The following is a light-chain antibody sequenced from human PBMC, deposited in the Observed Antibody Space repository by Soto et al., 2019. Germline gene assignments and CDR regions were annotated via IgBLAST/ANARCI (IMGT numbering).Light chain of an antibody. CDR3: QQYGSSGT. Sequence: EIVLTQSPVTLSLSPGGRATLSFRASQSVSRRLAWYQHRPGQAPRLLIYGASNRATGIPDRFSGSGSGTDFTLTISRLEPEDFAVYYCQQYGSSGTFGQGTKVDVK. CDR2: GAS. V-gene: IGKV3-20*01. CDR1: QSVSRR. J-gene: IGKJ1*01.